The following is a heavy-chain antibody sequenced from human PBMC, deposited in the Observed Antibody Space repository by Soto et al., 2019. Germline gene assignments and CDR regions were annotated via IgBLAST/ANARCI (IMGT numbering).Heavy chain of an antibody. CDR3: ARGRAYCTNGVCYSGVYDY. D-gene: IGHD2-8*01. J-gene: IGHJ4*02. Sequence: QVQLVESGGGVVQPGRSLRLSCAASGFTFSSYAMHWVRQAPGKGLEWVAVISYDGSNKYYADSVKGRFTISRDNSKNTLYLQMNSLRAEDTAVYYCARGRAYCTNGVCYSGVYDYWGQGTLVTVSS. CDR2: ISYDGSNK. CDR1: GFTFSSYA. V-gene: IGHV3-30-3*01.